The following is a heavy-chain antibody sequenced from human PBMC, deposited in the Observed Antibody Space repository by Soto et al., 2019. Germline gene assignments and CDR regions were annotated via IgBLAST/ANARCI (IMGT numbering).Heavy chain of an antibody. V-gene: IGHV4-30-4*01. Sequence: SETLSLTCTVSGGSISSGDYYWSWIRQPPGKGLEWIGYIYYSGSTYYNPSLKSRVTISVDTSKTQFSLKLSSVTAADTAVYYCASRYSSSSFYYGMDVWGQGTTVTVSS. D-gene: IGHD6-6*01. CDR1: GGSISSGDYY. CDR2: IYYSGST. J-gene: IGHJ6*02. CDR3: ASRYSSSSFYYGMDV.